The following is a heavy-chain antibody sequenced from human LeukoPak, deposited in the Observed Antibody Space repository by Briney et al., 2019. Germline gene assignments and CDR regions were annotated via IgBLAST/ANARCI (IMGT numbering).Heavy chain of an antibody. D-gene: IGHD5-18*01. CDR3: ARHPPGGYSYYYGMDV. Sequence: SETLSLTCTVSGGSISSSSYYWGWIRQPPGKGLEWIGSIYYSGSTYYNPSLKSRVTISVDASKNQFSLKLSSVTAADTAVYYCARHPPGGYSYYYGMDVWGQGTTVTVSS. CDR2: IYYSGST. V-gene: IGHV4-39*01. J-gene: IGHJ6*02. CDR1: GGSISSSSYY.